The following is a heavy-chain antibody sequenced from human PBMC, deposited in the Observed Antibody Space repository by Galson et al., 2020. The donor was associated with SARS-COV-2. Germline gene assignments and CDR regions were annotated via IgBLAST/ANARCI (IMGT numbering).Heavy chain of an antibody. CDR2: IWYDGSYK. V-gene: IGHV3-33*03. J-gene: IGHJ3*01. CDR3: AKARTIGDPREDGFDV. Sequence: GGSLRLSCAASGLTFNKYAMHWVSQAPGKGLEWVAVIWYDGSYKFYAASVGGRVTISRDTSKSTVYLQMSSLRAEDTAMYFCAKARTIGDPREDGFDVWGHGTKVTVS. CDR1: GLTFNKYA. D-gene: IGHD3-16*01.